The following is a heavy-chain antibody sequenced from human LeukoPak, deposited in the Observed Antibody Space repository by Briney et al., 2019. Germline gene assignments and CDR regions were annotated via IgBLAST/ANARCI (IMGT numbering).Heavy chain of an antibody. CDR1: GFTFSSYA. CDR3: ARVADFWSGKNAFDI. J-gene: IGHJ3*02. V-gene: IGHV3-23*01. D-gene: IGHD3-3*01. Sequence: GGSLRLSCAASGFTFSSYAMSWVRQAPGKGLEWVSAISGSGGSTYYADSVKGRFTISRDNSKNTLYLEMNSLRAEDTAVYYCARVADFWSGKNAFDIWGQGTMVTVSS. CDR2: ISGSGGST.